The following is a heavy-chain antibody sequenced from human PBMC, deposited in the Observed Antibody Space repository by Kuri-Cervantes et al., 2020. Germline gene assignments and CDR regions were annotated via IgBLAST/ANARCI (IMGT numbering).Heavy chain of an antibody. Sequence: GSLRLSCAVSGGSISNTQWWSWVRQPPGKGLEWIGEISHSGNTNHNPSLRSRVTISVDTSKNQFSLKLSSVTAADTAVYYCARTHYYGSGSYTQRDYWGQGTLVTVSS. D-gene: IGHD3-10*01. CDR2: ISHSGNT. V-gene: IGHV4-4*02. CDR3: ARTHYYGSGSYTQRDY. CDR1: GGSISNTQW. J-gene: IGHJ4*02.